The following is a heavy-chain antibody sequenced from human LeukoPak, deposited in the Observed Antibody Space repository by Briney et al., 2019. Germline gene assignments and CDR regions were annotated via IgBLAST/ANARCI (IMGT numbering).Heavy chain of an antibody. CDR1: GFTFSSYA. CDR3: AKALGLGIGYYYYGMDV. V-gene: IGHV3-23*01. CDR2: ISGSGGST. J-gene: IGHJ6*02. Sequence: QPGGSLRLSCAASGFTFSSYAMSWVRQAPGKGLEWVSAISGSGGSTYYADSVKGRFTISRDNSKNTLYLQMNSLRAEDTAVYYCAKALGLGIGYYYYGMDVWGQGTTVTVSS. D-gene: IGHD7-27*01.